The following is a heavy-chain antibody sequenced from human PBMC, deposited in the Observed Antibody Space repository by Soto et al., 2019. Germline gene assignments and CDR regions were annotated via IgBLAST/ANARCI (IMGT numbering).Heavy chain of an antibody. Sequence: LRLSCAVSGFMFSAYTMNWVRQAPGKGLEWLSSISDDSSYIDYADSLRGRFTVSRDNARNSLYLQIDSLGVEDTAVYYCATPYYFNHWGPGTLATVSS. CDR1: GFMFSAYT. J-gene: IGHJ1*01. V-gene: IGHV3-21*06. D-gene: IGHD3-16*01. CDR3: ATPYYFNH. CDR2: ISDDSSYI.